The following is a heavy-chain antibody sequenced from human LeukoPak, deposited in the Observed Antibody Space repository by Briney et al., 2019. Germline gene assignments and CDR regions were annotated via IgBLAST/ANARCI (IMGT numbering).Heavy chain of an antibody. Sequence: GGSLRLSCAASGFTFSSYSMNWVRQAPGKGLEWVSSISSSSSYIYYADSVKGRFTISRDNAKNSLYLQMNSLRAEDTAVYYCARERGSYLLFYYFAYWGQGTLVTVSS. CDR1: GFTFSSYS. CDR3: ARERGSYLLFYYFAY. D-gene: IGHD1-26*01. CDR2: ISSSSSYI. J-gene: IGHJ4*02. V-gene: IGHV3-21*01.